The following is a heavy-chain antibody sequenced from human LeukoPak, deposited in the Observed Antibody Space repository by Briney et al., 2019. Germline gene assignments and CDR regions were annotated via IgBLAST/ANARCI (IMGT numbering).Heavy chain of an antibody. D-gene: IGHD2-15*01. CDR3: ARDLSGGSFDC. CDR2: IWYDGNTK. Sequence: PGGSLRLSCAASGFNFSTYGMHWVRQAPGKGLEWVSIIWYDGNTKYYADSVKGRFNISRDNSKNTLSLEMNSLKAEDTAVYYCARDLSGGSFDCWGQGTLVTVSS. J-gene: IGHJ4*02. CDR1: GFNFSTYG. V-gene: IGHV3-33*01.